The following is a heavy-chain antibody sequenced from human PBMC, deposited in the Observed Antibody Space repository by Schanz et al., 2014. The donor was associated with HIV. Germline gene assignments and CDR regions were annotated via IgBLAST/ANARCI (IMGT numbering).Heavy chain of an antibody. J-gene: IGHJ6*02. V-gene: IGHV3-30*18. D-gene: IGHD4-17*01. CDR3: AKSHKHDSGDYYRFYYFGMDV. CDR1: GFNFNSYG. Sequence: QEQLVASGGGVVQPGRSLRLSCVASGFNFNSYGMHWVRQTPGKGLEWVAAISFDGSHKYSADSVKGRFTISRDDSSDTLYLQMNSLRPEDTAVYYCAKSHKHDSGDYYRFYYFGMDVWGQGTTVTVSS. CDR2: ISFDGSHK.